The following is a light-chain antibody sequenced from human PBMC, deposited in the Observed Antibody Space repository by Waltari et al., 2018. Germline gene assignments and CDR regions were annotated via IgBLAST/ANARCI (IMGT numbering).Light chain of an antibody. CDR3: QQYGSSPYS. J-gene: IGKJ2*01. V-gene: IGKV3-20*01. CDR2: GAS. CDR1: QTLNNNY. Sequence: EIVLTQSPGTLSLSAGERATLSCKASQTLNNNYLAWYQQKPGQSPRLLIFGASKRATGIPDRFSGSGSGTDFTLTISRLETEDCAMYYCQQYGSSPYSFGQGARVEIK.